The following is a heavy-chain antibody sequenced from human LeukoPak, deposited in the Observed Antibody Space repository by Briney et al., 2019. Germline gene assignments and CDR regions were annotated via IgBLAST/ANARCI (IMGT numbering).Heavy chain of an antibody. V-gene: IGHV3-23*01. CDR2: ITSDGSRT. CDR1: GFTFSNYP. J-gene: IGHJ4*02. D-gene: IGHD1-14*01. Sequence: PGGSLRLSCAASGFTFSNYPMNWVRQAPGKGLEWVSAITSDGSRTYNADSVKGRFTISRDNSKNTLYLQMNGLRADDTAVYYCAKGNTITPDYWGQGTLATVSS. CDR3: AKGNTITPDY.